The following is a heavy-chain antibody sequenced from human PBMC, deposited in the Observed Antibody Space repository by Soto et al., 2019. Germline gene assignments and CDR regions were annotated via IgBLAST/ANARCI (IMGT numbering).Heavy chain of an antibody. CDR3: ARDYYKYYDSSGYYRSPAY. Sequence: GGSLRLSCAASGFTFSTFAMIWVRQAPGKGLEWVSVISDSGGSTYYADSVRGRFTISRDNSKSTLFLQMNSLRAEDTAVYYCARDYYKYYDSSGYYRSPAYWGQGTLVTAPQ. D-gene: IGHD3-22*01. V-gene: IGHV3-23*01. CDR2: ISDSGGST. CDR1: GFTFSTFA. J-gene: IGHJ4*02.